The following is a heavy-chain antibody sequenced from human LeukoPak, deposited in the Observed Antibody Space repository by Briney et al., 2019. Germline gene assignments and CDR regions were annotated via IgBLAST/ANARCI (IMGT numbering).Heavy chain of an antibody. CDR3: ARHPIAAGGAYNWFDP. Sequence: GESLKIFCKGSGHGSGYSFTSHWIAWVRQMPGKGLEWMGIIYPRDSNTIYSSSFQGQVTISVDTSINTAYLQWIGLKASDTAMYYCARHPIAAGGAYNWFDPWGQGTLVTVSS. CDR1: GYSFTSHW. J-gene: IGHJ5*02. D-gene: IGHD6-13*01. CDR2: IYPRDSNT. V-gene: IGHV5-51*01.